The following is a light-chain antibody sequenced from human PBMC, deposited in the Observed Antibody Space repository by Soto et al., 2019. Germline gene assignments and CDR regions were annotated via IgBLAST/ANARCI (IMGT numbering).Light chain of an antibody. CDR1: HRVSSY. Sequence: VTNSQIAMSVSPGAGETSVGRASHRVSSYLAWYEQNPGQAARLLIYGASTGATGIPARFSGSGSGAEFILTISSLQSEDFAVSYCQQYTNSPPISFGRGTRLEIK. V-gene: IGKV3-15*01. CDR3: QQYTNSPPIS. J-gene: IGKJ5*01. CDR2: GAS.